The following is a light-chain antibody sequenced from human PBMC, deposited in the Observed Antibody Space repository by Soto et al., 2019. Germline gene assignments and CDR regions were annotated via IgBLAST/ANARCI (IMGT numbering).Light chain of an antibody. V-gene: IGKV3-20*01. Sequence: EIVLTQSPGTLSLSPGERATLSCRASQCVSDSHLAWYHQKPGQPPRLLIYGASNRATGIPDRFSGRGSGTDFTLTISRLEPEDFATYYCHRYDRSPIFTFGPGTKVDV. J-gene: IGKJ3*01. CDR3: HRYDRSPIFT. CDR2: GAS. CDR1: QCVSDSH.